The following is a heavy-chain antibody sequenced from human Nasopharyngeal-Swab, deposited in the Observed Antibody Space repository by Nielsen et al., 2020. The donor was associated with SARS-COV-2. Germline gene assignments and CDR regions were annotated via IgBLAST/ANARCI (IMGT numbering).Heavy chain of an antibody. CDR2: IDPSDSYT. J-gene: IGHJ3*01. CDR3: ARQIGDYGFDAFDV. CDR1: GYTLTNNW. D-gene: IGHD4-17*01. Sequence: GESLKISCQGSGYTLTNNWITWVRQMPGKGLEWMGRIDPSDSYTYYSPSFQGHVIISADKSINTAYMQWSSLKAPDTAMYYCARQIGDYGFDAFDVWGQGTMVTVSS. V-gene: IGHV5-10-1*01.